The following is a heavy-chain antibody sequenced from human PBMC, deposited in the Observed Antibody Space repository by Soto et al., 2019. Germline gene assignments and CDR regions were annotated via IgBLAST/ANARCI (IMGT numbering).Heavy chain of an antibody. D-gene: IGHD5-18*01. Sequence: QLQLQESGPGLVKPSETLSLTCTVSGGSISSSSYYWGWIRQPPGKGLEWIGSIYYSGSTYYNPSLKSRVTISVDTSKNQFSLKLSSVTAADTAVYYCARPGRGYSSPRLEAGFDYWGQGTLVTVSS. CDR1: GGSISSSSYY. J-gene: IGHJ4*02. V-gene: IGHV4-39*01. CDR2: IYYSGST. CDR3: ARPGRGYSSPRLEAGFDY.